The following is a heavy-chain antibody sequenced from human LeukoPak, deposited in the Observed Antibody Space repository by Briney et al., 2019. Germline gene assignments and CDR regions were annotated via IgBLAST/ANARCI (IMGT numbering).Heavy chain of an antibody. CDR3: TRDPRSGTYSPFDY. D-gene: IGHD1-26*01. CDR1: GFTFGDYA. J-gene: IGHJ4*02. V-gene: IGHV3-49*03. CDR2: IRTKAYGATP. Sequence: GGSLRLSCTASGFTFGDYAMNWFRQAPGKGPEWLGFIRTKAYGATPEYAVSVKGRFTISRDDSKNIAYLQMNSLRTEDTAVYYCTRDPRSGTYSPFDYWGQGTLVTVSS.